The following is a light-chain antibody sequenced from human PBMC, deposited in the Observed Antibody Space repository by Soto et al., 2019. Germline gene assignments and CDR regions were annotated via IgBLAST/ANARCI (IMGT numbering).Light chain of an antibody. Sequence: QSVLTQPASVSGSPGQSITISCTGTSSDVGGYNDVSWYQQHPGKAPKLMIYDVSNRPSGVSNRFSGSKSGNTASLTISGLQVEDGADYYCCSYTSSSTDVVFGGGTKVTVL. CDR2: DVS. CDR3: CSYTSSSTDVV. J-gene: IGLJ2*01. CDR1: SSDVGGYND. V-gene: IGLV2-14*01.